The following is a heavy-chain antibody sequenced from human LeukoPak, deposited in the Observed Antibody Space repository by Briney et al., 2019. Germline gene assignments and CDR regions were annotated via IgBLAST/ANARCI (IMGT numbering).Heavy chain of an antibody. Sequence: PSETLSLSCTVSTGSISGFYWSWIRQPPGKGLEWVGYIYRGGSTNYHPSLKSRVTISVDTSKNQFSLKLTTVTAADTAVYYCARGRGYSTVYRYYYVDVWGKGTTVTVSS. D-gene: IGHD4-11*01. CDR1: TGSISGFY. CDR3: ARGRGYSTVYRYYYVDV. J-gene: IGHJ6*03. V-gene: IGHV4-59*01. CDR2: IYRGGST.